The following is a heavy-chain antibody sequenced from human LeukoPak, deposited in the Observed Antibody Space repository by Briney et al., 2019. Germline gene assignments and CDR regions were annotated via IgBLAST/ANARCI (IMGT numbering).Heavy chain of an antibody. Sequence: ASVKVSCKASGGSFSSYAFSWVRQAPGQGLEWMGGIIPIFGTANYAQKFQGRVTITADESTSTAYMELSSLRSEDTAVYYCARFGRDGYNLYYFDYWGQGTLVTVSS. V-gene: IGHV1-69*01. D-gene: IGHD5-24*01. J-gene: IGHJ4*02. CDR2: IIPIFGTA. CDR3: ARFGRDGYNLYYFDY. CDR1: GGSFSSYA.